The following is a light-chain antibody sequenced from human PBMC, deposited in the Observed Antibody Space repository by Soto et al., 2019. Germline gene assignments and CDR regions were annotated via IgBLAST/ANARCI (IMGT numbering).Light chain of an antibody. J-gene: IGKJ1*01. CDR1: QSVSTRS. CDR3: QQYDSSPRT. CDR2: GAS. Sequence: EIVLTQSPCTLSLSPRERAALSCMASQSVSTRSLAWYQQKPGQAPRLLISGASSRAADIPDRFSGSGSGTDFTLTINRLEPEDFAVYYCQQYDSSPRTVGQGTKVDIK. V-gene: IGKV3-20*01.